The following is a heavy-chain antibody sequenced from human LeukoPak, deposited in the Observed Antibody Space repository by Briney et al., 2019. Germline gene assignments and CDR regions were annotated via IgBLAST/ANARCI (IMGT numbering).Heavy chain of an antibody. J-gene: IGHJ6*02. V-gene: IGHV3-23*01. CDR2: ISSSGGST. Sequence: GGSLRLSCAASGFTFSIYAMTWVRQAPRKGLEWVSVISSSGGSTYYADSVKGRLTISRDNSRNTLFLQMNSLTAEDTAVYYCAKEDYYGMDVWGQGTTVTVSS. CDR1: GFTFSIYA. CDR3: AKEDYYGMDV.